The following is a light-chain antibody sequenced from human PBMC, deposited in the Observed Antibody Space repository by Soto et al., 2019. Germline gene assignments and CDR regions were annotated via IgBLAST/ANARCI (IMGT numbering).Light chain of an antibody. CDR3: CSYVGGSYV. Sequence: QSALTQPRSVSGSPGQSVTISCTGTSGDVGANKYVSWYRQYPGKAPKLMIYDVNERPSGVPDRFSGSKSGNTASLIISGLQADDEGDHFCCSYVGGSYVFGTGTKLTVL. CDR1: SGDVGANKY. J-gene: IGLJ1*01. CDR2: DVN. V-gene: IGLV2-11*01.